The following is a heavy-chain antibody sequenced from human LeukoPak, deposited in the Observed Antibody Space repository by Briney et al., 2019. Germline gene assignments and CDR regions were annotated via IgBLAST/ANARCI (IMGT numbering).Heavy chain of an antibody. V-gene: IGHV4-31*03. D-gene: IGHD4-17*01. CDR3: ARQYGDYDVSDY. Sequence: SETLSLTCTVSGGSISSGGYYWSWIRQHPGKGLEWIGYIYYSGSTYYNPSLKSRVTISVDTSKNQFSLKLSSVTAADTAVYYCARQYGDYDVSDYWGQGTLVTVSS. J-gene: IGHJ4*02. CDR2: IYYSGST. CDR1: GGSISSGGYY.